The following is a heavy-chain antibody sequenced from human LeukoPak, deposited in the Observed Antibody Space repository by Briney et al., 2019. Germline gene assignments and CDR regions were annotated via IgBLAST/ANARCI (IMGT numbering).Heavy chain of an antibody. CDR3: ARDSHYYDSSGYYTTSQFIFDY. CDR1: GGTFSSYA. CDR2: IIPIFGTA. D-gene: IGHD3-22*01. V-gene: IGHV1-69*13. J-gene: IGHJ4*02. Sequence: ASVKVSCKASGGTFSSYAISWVRQAPGQGLEWMGGIIPIFGTANYAQKFQGRVTITADESTSTAYMELSSLRSEDTAVYYCARDSHYYDSSGYYTTSQFIFDYWGQGTLVTVSS.